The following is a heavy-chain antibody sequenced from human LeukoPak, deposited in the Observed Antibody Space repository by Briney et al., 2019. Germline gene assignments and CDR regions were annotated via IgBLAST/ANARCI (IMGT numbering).Heavy chain of an antibody. Sequence: GGSLRLSCAASGFTFSSYEMNLVRQAPGKGLEWVPYISSSGSTIYYADSVKGRFTISRDNAKNSLYLQMNSLRAEDTAVYYCARDVYCTNGVCYHPWGQGTMVTVSS. J-gene: IGHJ3*01. V-gene: IGHV3-48*03. CDR1: GFTFSSYE. CDR3: ARDVYCTNGVCYHP. D-gene: IGHD2-8*01. CDR2: ISSSGSTI.